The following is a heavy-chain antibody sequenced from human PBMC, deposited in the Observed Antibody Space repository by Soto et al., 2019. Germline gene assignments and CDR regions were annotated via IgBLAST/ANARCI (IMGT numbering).Heavy chain of an antibody. D-gene: IGHD3-10*01. J-gene: IGHJ6*03. Sequence: SETLSLTCTVSGGSISSHYWSWIRQPPGQGLEWIGYIYYSGSTNYNPSLKSRVTISVDTSKNQFSLKLSSVTAADTAVYYCARRGLATNYYYYYYMDVWGKGTTVTVSS. CDR2: IYYSGST. CDR1: GGSISSHY. CDR3: ARRGLATNYYYYYYMDV. V-gene: IGHV4-59*11.